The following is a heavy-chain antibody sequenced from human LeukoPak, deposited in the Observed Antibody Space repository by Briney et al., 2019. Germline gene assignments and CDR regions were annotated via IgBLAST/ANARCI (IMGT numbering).Heavy chain of an antibody. J-gene: IGHJ4*02. CDR3: ARDRSPGPLDY. CDR1: GGSISSGDYY. Sequence: SETLSLTCTVSGGSISSGDYYWSWIRQPPGTGLEWIGYIYYSGSTYYNPSLKSRVTISVDTSKNQFSLKLSSVTAADTAVYYCARDRSPGPLDYWGQGTLVTVSS. CDR2: IYYSGST. V-gene: IGHV4-30-4*08. D-gene: IGHD6-19*01.